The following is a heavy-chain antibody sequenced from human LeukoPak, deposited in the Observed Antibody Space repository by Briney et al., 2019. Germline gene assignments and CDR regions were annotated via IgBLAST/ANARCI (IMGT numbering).Heavy chain of an antibody. CDR2: ISSSGSTI. CDR3: AKDYGWLQFKYYFDY. V-gene: IGHV3-11*01. Sequence: GGSLRLSCAASGFTFSDYYMSWIRQAPGKGLEWVSYISSSGSTIYYADSVKGRFTISRDNAKNSLYLQMNSLRSEDTALYYCAKDYGWLQFKYYFDYWGQGTLVTVSS. J-gene: IGHJ4*02. D-gene: IGHD5-24*01. CDR1: GFTFSDYY.